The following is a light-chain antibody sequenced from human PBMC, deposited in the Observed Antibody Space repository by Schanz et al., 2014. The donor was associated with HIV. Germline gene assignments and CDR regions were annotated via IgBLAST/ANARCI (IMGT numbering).Light chain of an antibody. CDR2: GAS. CDR3: QQYNTWPRT. V-gene: IGKV3D-15*01. CDR1: QSVSNN. J-gene: IGKJ1*01. Sequence: EIVMTQSPATLSVSPGERATLSCRASQSVSNNLVWYQQKPGQAPRLLFYGASSRATGIPDRFSGSGSGTDFTLTISRLEPEDFAVYYCQQYNTWPRTFGQGTKVELK.